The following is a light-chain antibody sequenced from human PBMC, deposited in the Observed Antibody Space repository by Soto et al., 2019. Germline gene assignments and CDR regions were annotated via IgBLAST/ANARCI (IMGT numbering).Light chain of an antibody. Sequence: EIVLTQSPATLSLSPGERATLSCRASQSISSYLAWFQQKPGQAPRLLIYDASSRATGIPARFSGSGSGTDFTLTISSVESEDSAAYYCQQRYNRYTVGQGTKLEIK. CDR2: DAS. CDR3: QQRYNRYT. V-gene: IGKV3-11*01. CDR1: QSISSY. J-gene: IGKJ2*01.